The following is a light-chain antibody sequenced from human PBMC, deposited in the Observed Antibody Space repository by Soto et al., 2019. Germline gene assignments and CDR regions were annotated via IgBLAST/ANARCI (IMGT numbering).Light chain of an antibody. J-gene: IGKJ1*01. CDR1: HSINNY. Sequence: QMTQSPSSLSASVGDRVIITCRADHSINNYLNWYQQKPGQVPKLLIYAASTLQSGVPSRFSGSGYVRVFTLTINNQQHEHFSTYYCQQSYSTLGTFGRGTRVEI. V-gene: IGKV1-39*01. CDR3: QQSYSTLGT. CDR2: AAS.